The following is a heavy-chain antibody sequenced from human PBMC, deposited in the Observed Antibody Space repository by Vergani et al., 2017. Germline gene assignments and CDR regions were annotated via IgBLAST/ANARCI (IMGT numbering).Heavy chain of an antibody. CDR1: GFTFSNAW. Sequence: VQLVESGGGVVQPGRSLRLSCAASGFTFSNAWMSWVRQAPGKGLEWVSAISGSGGSTYYADSVKGRFTISRDNSKNTLYLQMNSLRAEDTAVYYCAKAFRTTIFDYWGQGTLVTVSS. V-gene: IGHV3-23*04. D-gene: IGHD1-7*01. J-gene: IGHJ4*02. CDR2: ISGSGGST. CDR3: AKAFRTTIFDY.